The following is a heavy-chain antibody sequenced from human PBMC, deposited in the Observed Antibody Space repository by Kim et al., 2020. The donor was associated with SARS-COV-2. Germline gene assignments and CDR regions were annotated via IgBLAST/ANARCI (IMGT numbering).Heavy chain of an antibody. CDR1: GFTFSSYA. CDR3: AKDRVVRGVMGSFAS. D-gene: IGHD3-10*01. J-gene: IGHJ4*02. V-gene: IGHV3-23*01. Sequence: GGSLRLSCAASGFTFSSYAMSWVRQAPGKGLEWVSTISGSGGGTYYADSVKGRFTISRDNSKNTIYLQMNSLGAQDTAVYYCAKDRVVRGVMGSFASWGQGTLVTVSS. CDR2: ISGSGGGT.